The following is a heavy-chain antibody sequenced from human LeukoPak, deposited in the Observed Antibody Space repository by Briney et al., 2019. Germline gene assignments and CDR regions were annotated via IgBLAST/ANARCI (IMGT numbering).Heavy chain of an antibody. Sequence: PSETLSLTCTVSGGSISSSSYYWGWIRQPPGKGLEWIGSIYYSGSTYYNPSLKSRVTISVDTSKNQFSLKLSSVTAADTAVYYCARVGGTMIVVVNYYFDYWGQGTLVTVSS. D-gene: IGHD3-22*01. CDR3: ARVGGTMIVVVNYYFDY. V-gene: IGHV4-39*07. J-gene: IGHJ4*02. CDR1: GGSISSSSYY. CDR2: IYYSGST.